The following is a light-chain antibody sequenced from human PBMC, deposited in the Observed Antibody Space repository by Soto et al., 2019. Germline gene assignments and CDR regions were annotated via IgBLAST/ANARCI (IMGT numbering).Light chain of an antibody. J-gene: IGLJ3*02. Sequence: QLVLTQSPSASASLGTSVKLTCTLSSGHSSYAIAWHQQQPEKGPRYLMKVNSDGSHIKGDVIPDRFSGSSSGAERYLTISSLQSEDEADYYCQTWGTGMRVFGGGTKVTVL. CDR1: SGHSSYA. CDR3: QTWGTGMRV. CDR2: VNSDGSH. V-gene: IGLV4-69*01.